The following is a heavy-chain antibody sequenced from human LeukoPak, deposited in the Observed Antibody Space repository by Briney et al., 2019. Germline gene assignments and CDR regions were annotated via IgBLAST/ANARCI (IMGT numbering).Heavy chain of an antibody. CDR1: GFTFSTYT. CDR3: ARGSGYLETFDY. J-gene: IGHJ4*02. Sequence: GGSLRLSCAASGFTFSTYTMNWVRQAPGKGLEWVSSISSRSSYIYYADSVKGRFTISRDNAKNSLYLQMNSLRGEDTAVYSCARGSGYLETFDYWGQGTLVTVSS. CDR2: ISSRSSYI. D-gene: IGHD3-22*01. V-gene: IGHV3-21*01.